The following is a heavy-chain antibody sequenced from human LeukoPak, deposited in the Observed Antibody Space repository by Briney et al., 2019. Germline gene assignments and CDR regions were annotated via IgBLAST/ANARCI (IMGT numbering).Heavy chain of an antibody. CDR1: GGSISSGSYY. Sequence: SETLSLTCTVSGGSISSGSYYWSWIRQPAGKGLEWIGRIYTSGSTNYNPSLKSRVTISVDTSKNQFSLKLSSVTAADTAVYYCARDFYRHYYGSGDAFDIWGQGTMVTVSS. CDR2: IYTSGST. J-gene: IGHJ3*02. CDR3: ARDFYRHYYGSGDAFDI. D-gene: IGHD3-10*01. V-gene: IGHV4-61*02.